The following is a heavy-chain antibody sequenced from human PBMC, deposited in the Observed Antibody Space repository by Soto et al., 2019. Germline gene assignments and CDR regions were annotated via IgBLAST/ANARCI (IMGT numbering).Heavy chain of an antibody. Sequence: GESLKISCAASGFTFSNAWMSWVRQAPGKGLEWVGRIKSKTDGGTTDYAAPVKGRFTISRDDSKNTLYLQMNSLKTEDTAVYYCTTDLGGRGGTSPDYWGQGTLVTVSS. CDR1: GFTFSNAW. D-gene: IGHD3-16*01. V-gene: IGHV3-15*01. CDR2: IKSKTDGGTT. J-gene: IGHJ4*02. CDR3: TTDLGGRGGTSPDY.